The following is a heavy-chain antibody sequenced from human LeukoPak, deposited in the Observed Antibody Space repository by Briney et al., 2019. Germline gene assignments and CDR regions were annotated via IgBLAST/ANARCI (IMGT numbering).Heavy chain of an antibody. CDR3: AREGSFCSNGVCLGGGFHHYYMDV. J-gene: IGHJ6*03. Sequence: PGGSLRLSCAASGFTFYSYAMSWVRQAPGRGLEWVSGIIGSGGSTYYADSVKGRFTISRDNSKSTLSLEMISLRADDTAVYYCAREGSFCSNGVCLGGGFHHYYMDVWGKGTTVTVSS. V-gene: IGHV3-23*01. CDR1: GFTFYSYA. D-gene: IGHD2-8*01. CDR2: IIGSGGST.